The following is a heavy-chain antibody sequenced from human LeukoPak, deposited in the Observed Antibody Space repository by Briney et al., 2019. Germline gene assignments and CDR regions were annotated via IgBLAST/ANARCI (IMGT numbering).Heavy chain of an antibody. D-gene: IGHD4-17*01. V-gene: IGHV3-30*18. CDR2: MSYDGTHK. CDR1: GFTFSNYG. J-gene: IGHJ4*02. Sequence: GGSLRLSCAASGFTFSNYGLHWVRQAPGKGLEWVAFMSYDGTHKYYADSARGRFTISRDNSKNTLFLQMNSLRTEDTAVYYCAKHFGYGDCFDYWGQGTVVTVSS. CDR3: AKHFGYGDCFDY.